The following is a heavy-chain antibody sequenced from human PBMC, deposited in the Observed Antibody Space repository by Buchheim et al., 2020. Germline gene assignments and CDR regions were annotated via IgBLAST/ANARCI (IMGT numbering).Heavy chain of an antibody. CDR1: GFTFSSYS. V-gene: IGHV3-48*01. Sequence: EVQLVESGGGLVQPGGSLRLSCEASGFTFSSYSMNWVRQAPGKGLEWVAYITSSSNDIKYADSVKGRFTISRDNAKESLYLQMNSLRAEDTAVYYCARGGASYSSSWYDHWGQGTL. CDR3: ARGGASYSSSWYDH. CDR2: ITSSSNDI. J-gene: IGHJ5*02. D-gene: IGHD6-13*01.